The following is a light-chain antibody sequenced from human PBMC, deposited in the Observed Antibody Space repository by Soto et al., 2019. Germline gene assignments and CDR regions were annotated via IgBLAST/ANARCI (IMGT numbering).Light chain of an antibody. CDR2: EGS. CDR1: SGDVGSYNL. V-gene: IGLV2-23*01. Sequence: QSVLTQPASVSGSPGQSITISCTGTSGDVGSYNLVSWYQHHPGKAPKLMIYEGSKRPSGVSNRFSGSKSVSTASLTISGLQAEDEADYYCCSYARSSTYVFGTGTKLTVL. J-gene: IGLJ1*01. CDR3: CSYARSSTYV.